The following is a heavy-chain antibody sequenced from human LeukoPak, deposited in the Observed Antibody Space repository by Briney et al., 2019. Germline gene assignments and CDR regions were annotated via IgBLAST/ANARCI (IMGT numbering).Heavy chain of an antibody. V-gene: IGHV1-69*05. Sequence: SVKVSCKASGGTFSSYAISWVRQAPGQGFEWMGRIIPIFGTANYAQKFQGRVTITTDESTSTAYMELSSLRSEDTAVYYCARDSRYDFWNDFRWFDPWGQGTLVTVSS. D-gene: IGHD3-3*01. CDR2: IIPIFGTA. CDR3: ARDSRYDFWNDFRWFDP. J-gene: IGHJ5*02. CDR1: GGTFSSYA.